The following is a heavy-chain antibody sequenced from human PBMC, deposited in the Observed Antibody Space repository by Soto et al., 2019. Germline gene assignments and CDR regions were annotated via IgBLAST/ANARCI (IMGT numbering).Heavy chain of an antibody. D-gene: IGHD3-16*01. V-gene: IGHV3-53*01. CDR2: IYSGGSA. CDR1: GFSVSSTY. Sequence: EVQLVESGGDLILPGGSLRLSCAASGFSVSSTYMNWVRQAPGKGLEWVSVIYSGGSASYADSVKGRFTISRDNSKNTVYLQMSNMRADDTGVYYCARGGEWGWRHYFDLWGQGTLVTVSS. CDR3: ARGGEWGWRHYFDL. J-gene: IGHJ4*02.